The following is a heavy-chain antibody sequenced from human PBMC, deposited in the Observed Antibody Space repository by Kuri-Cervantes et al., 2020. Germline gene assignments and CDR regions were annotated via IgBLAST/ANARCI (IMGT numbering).Heavy chain of an antibody. Sequence: GGSLRLSCAASGFTFSSYAMSWVRQAPGKGLEWVSAISGSGGSTYYADSVKGRFTISRDNSKNTLYLQMNSLRAEDTAVYYCERVGNYYYYGMDVWGQGTTVTVS. J-gene: IGHJ6*02. V-gene: IGHV3-23*01. CDR3: ERVGNYYYYGMDV. CDR1: GFTFSSYA. D-gene: IGHD3-10*01. CDR2: ISGSGGST.